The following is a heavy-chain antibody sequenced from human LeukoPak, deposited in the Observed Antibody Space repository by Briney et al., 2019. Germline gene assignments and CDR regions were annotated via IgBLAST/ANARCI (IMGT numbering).Heavy chain of an antibody. D-gene: IGHD3-10*01. V-gene: IGHV4-59*01. J-gene: IGHJ3*02. CDR3: ARECFGELSAFDI. CDR2: IYYSGST. Sequence: SETLSLTCTVSGGSITTYYWDWIRQPPGKGLEWIGYIYYSGSTNYNPSLKSRVTISVDTSKNQFSLKLSSVTAADTAVYYCARECFGELSAFDIWGQGTMVTVSS. CDR1: GGSITTYY.